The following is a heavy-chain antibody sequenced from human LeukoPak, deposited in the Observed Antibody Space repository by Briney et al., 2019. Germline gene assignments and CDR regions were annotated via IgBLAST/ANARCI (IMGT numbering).Heavy chain of an antibody. Sequence: GGSLRLSCGISGFTVSSNYMSWVRQAPGKGLEWVSTIYTAGSTYYADSVKGRFTISRDISKNTLDLQMNSLRAEDTAVYYCARGGGAFCGGDCHRNFVYWGQGAPVTVSS. J-gene: IGHJ4*02. CDR3: ARGGGAFCGGDCHRNFVY. CDR1: GFTVSSNY. CDR2: IYTAGST. D-gene: IGHD2-21*02. V-gene: IGHV3-53*01.